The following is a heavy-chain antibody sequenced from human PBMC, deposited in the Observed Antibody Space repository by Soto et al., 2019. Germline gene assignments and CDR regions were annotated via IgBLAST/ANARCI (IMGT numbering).Heavy chain of an antibody. Sequence: GGSLRLSCAASGFTFSSYSMGWVRQAPGKGLEWVSAISGRDGSTNYADSVKGRFTISRDNSKNTLYLQMNSLRAEDTAVYYCARERGVGIITMVRESRYWFDPWGQGTLVTVSS. CDR3: ARERGVGIITMVRESRYWFDP. J-gene: IGHJ5*02. D-gene: IGHD3-10*01. CDR1: GFTFSSYS. V-gene: IGHV3-23*01. CDR2: ISGRDGST.